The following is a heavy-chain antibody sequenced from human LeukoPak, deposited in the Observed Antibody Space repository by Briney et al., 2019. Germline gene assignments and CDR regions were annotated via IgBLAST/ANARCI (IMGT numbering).Heavy chain of an antibody. CDR3: ARWGSGWSYFDY. V-gene: IGHV4-34*01. CDR1: GGSFIGYY. D-gene: IGHD6-19*01. Sequence: SETLSLTCAVYGGSFIGYYWSWLRQPPGKGLEWIGEINHSGSTNYNPSLKSRITISVDTSKNQFPLTLGSVTAADTAFFYCARWGSGWSYFDYWGQGTLVTVSS. CDR2: INHSGST. J-gene: IGHJ4*02.